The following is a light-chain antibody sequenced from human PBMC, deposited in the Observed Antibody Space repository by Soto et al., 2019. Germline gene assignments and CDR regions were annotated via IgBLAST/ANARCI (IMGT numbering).Light chain of an antibody. V-gene: IGKV1-5*01. Sequence: DIQMTRSPSTTSACMGVSVTITSRVSQNIKMWLAWYQQKSGKAPKLLIYDASSLQSGVPSRFGGSGSGTDFTLTITSLLPDDCATYYCQHYSLYSPWTFGQGTKVEI. CDR3: QHYSLYSPWT. J-gene: IGKJ1*01. CDR1: QNIKMW. CDR2: DAS.